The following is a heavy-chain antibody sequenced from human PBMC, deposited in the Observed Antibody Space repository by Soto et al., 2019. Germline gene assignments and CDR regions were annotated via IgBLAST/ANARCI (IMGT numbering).Heavy chain of an antibody. CDR1: GGSITSYH. CDR2: TSYTGNT. Sequence: SETLSLTCIVSGGSITSYHWSWIRQFPGKGLEWIAYTSYTGNTNYNPSLQSRVTISMDTSKNQLSLKLTSMTAADTAVYYCPFAPNWTYQLTRYWGRGTQVTVS. D-gene: IGHD2-2*01. CDR3: PFAPNWTYQLTRY. J-gene: IGHJ4*02. V-gene: IGHV4-59*03.